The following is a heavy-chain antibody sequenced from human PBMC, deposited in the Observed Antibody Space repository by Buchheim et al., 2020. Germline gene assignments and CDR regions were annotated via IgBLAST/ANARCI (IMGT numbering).Heavy chain of an antibody. CDR2: ISYDGSNK. Sequence: QVQLVESGGGVVQPGRSLRLSCAASGFTFSSYGMHWVRQAPGKGLEWVAVISYDGSNKYYADSVKGRFTISRDNSKNTLYLQMNSLRAEDTAVYYCAKDGGGYCSGGSCYPAPEFDYWGQGTL. CDR1: GFTFSSYG. J-gene: IGHJ4*02. D-gene: IGHD2-15*01. V-gene: IGHV3-30*18. CDR3: AKDGGGYCSGGSCYPAPEFDY.